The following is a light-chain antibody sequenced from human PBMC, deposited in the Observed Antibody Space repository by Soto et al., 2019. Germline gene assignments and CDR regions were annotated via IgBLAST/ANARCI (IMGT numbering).Light chain of an antibody. CDR1: QRVSSGY. J-gene: IGKJ5*01. Sequence: EVVLTQSPGTLSLSPGERATLSCRASQRVSSGYLAWYQQKPGQAPRLLIYGASSRATGIPDRFSGRGSGTDFTLTISRLEPEDFAVYYCQQYGSSITFGQGTRLEIK. CDR3: QQYGSSIT. CDR2: GAS. V-gene: IGKV3-20*01.